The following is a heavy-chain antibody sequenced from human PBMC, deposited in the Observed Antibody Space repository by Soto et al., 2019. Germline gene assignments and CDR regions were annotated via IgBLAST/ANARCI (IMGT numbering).Heavy chain of an antibody. J-gene: IGHJ6*02. Sequence: SETLSLTCSVSGGSFSSDSFIWSWVRQFPGKGLEWIGYINYSGTTYYNPSLRSRITMSVDTSKNQFSLNLSSVTAADTAVYYCARDHKWDGMDVWGQGTTVPVSS. CDR2: INYSGTT. CDR1: GGSFSSDSFI. CDR3: ARDHKWDGMDV. D-gene: IGHD1-26*01. V-gene: IGHV4-31*03.